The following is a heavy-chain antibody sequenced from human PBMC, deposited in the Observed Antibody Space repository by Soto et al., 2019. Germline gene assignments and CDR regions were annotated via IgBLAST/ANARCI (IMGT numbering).Heavy chain of an antibody. J-gene: IGHJ6*02. D-gene: IGHD3-16*01. Sequence: PSETLSLTCAVYGGSFSGYYWSWIRQPPGKGLEWIGEINHSGSTNYNPSLKSRVTISVDTSKNQFSLKLSSVTAADTAVYYCAREGFRAVMSYYGMDVWGQGTTVTVSS. V-gene: IGHV4-34*01. CDR1: GGSFSGYY. CDR2: INHSGST. CDR3: AREGFRAVMSYYGMDV.